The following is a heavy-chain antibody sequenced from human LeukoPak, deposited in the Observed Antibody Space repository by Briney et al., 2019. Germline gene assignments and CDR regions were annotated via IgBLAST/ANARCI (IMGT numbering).Heavy chain of an antibody. CDR2: ISTDGSRT. CDR1: GFTFISYW. CDR3: AKEIARGIMIVVVQCAFDI. V-gene: IGHV3-74*01. Sequence: GGPLRLSCAASGFTFISYWMHWVRQVPGKGLVGVSHISTDGSRTSYADSVKGRFTISRDNSKNTLYLQMNSLRAEDTAVYYCAKEIARGIMIVVVQCAFDIWGQGTMVTVSS. J-gene: IGHJ3*02. D-gene: IGHD3-22*01.